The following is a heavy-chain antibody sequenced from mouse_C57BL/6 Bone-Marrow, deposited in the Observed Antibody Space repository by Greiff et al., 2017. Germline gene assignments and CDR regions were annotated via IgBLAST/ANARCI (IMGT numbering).Heavy chain of an antibody. D-gene: IGHD1-1*01. V-gene: IGHV1-42*01. J-gene: IGHJ2*01. CDR1: GYSFTGYY. Sequence: VQLQQSGPELVKPGASVKISCKASGYSFTGYYMNWVKQSPEKSLEWIGEINPSTGGTTYNQKFKAKATLTVDKSSSTAYMQLKSLTSEDSAVYYCARTPLFYGLDYWGQGTTPTVSS. CDR2: INPSTGGT. CDR3: ARTPLFYGLDY.